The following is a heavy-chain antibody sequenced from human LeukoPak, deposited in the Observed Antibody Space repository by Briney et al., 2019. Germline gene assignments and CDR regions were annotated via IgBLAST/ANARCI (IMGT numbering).Heavy chain of an antibody. Sequence: GGSLRLSCAASGFTVSCIYMSLVRQAPGKGLEGVSVIYSGSNQYHPPPLKGRFTISRDNSKNTLYLQMNSLSAEDPAVYYCARDLTYWGQGTLVTVSS. CDR1: GFTVSCIY. CDR3: ARDLTY. J-gene: IGHJ4*02. V-gene: IGHV3-53*01. CDR2: IYSGSNQ.